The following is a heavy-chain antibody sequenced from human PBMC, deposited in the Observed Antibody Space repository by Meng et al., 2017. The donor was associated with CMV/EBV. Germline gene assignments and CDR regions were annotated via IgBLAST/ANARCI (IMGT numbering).Heavy chain of an antibody. Sequence: SETLSLTCTVSGYSISSGYYWGWIRQPPGKGLEWIGSIYHSGSTNYNPSLKSRVTISVDTSKNQFSLKLSSVTAADTAVYYCARGAPPTPRYGSGSYFNVPLYYYYGMDVWGQGTTVTVSS. CDR3: ARGAPPTPRYGSGSYFNVPLYYYYGMDV. CDR2: IYHSGST. V-gene: IGHV4-38-2*02. D-gene: IGHD3-10*01. J-gene: IGHJ6*02. CDR1: GYSISSGYY.